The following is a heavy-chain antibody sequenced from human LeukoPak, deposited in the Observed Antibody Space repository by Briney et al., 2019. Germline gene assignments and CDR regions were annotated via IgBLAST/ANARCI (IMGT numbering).Heavy chain of an antibody. J-gene: IGHJ4*02. CDR1: GFALTTYN. CDR3: ARGGEYSSSSEVEGVY. CDR2: INPSGGST. V-gene: IGHV1-46*01. D-gene: IGHD6-6*01. Sequence: ASVKVSCKASGFALTTYNIVWLRQAPGQGLEWMGIINPSGGSTSYAQKFQGRVTMTRDMSTSTVYMELSSLRSEDTAVYYCARGGEYSSSSEVEGVYWGQGTLVTVSS.